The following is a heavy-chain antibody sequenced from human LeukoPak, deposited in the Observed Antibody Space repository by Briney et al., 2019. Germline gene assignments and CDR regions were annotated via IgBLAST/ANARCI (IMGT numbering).Heavy chain of an antibody. CDR3: AREGYCSSTSCRLFDY. V-gene: IGHV3-20*01. CDR1: GFTFSSYA. D-gene: IGHD2-2*01. J-gene: IGHJ4*02. Sequence: PGGSLRLSCVASGFTFSSYAMSWVRQAPGKGLEWVSGINWNGGSTGYADSVKGRFTISRDNAKNSLYLQVNSLRAEDTALYHCAREGYCSSTSCRLFDYWGQGTLVTVSS. CDR2: INWNGGST.